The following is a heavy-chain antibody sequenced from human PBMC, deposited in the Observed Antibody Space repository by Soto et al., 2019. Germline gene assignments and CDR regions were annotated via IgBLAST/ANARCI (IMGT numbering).Heavy chain of an antibody. CDR3: AKGDNPDIVVVPAAIPLDV. V-gene: IGHV3-23*01. CDR2: ISGSGGST. CDR1: GFTFSSYA. D-gene: IGHD2-2*01. J-gene: IGHJ6*02. Sequence: PGGSLRLSCAASGFTFSSYAMSWVRQAPGKGLEWVSAISGSGGSTYYADSVKGRFTISRDNSKNTLYLQMNSLRAEDTAVYYCAKGDNPDIVVVPAAIPLDVWGQGTTVTAP.